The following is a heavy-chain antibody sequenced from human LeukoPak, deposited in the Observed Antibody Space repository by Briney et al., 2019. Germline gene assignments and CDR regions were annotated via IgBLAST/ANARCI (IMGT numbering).Heavy chain of an antibody. D-gene: IGHD2-15*01. V-gene: IGHV3-48*04. CDR1: GFTFSTYG. J-gene: IGHJ4*02. CDR2: ISSSTTTM. CDR3: ASRYCSGGSCYSDY. Sequence: GGSLRLSCAASGFTFSTYGMNWVRQAPGKGLEWVSYISSSTTTMYYADSVKGRFTISRDNAKNSLYLQMNSLRAEDTSVYYCASRYCSGGSCYSDYWGQGTLVTVSS.